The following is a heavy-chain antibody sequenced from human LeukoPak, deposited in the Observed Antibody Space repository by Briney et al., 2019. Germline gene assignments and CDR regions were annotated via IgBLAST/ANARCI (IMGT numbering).Heavy chain of an antibody. Sequence: SETLSLTCAVYGGSFSGYFWSWIRQPPGKGLEWIGEINHSGSTNYNPSLKSRVTISVDTSKNQFSLKLSSVTAADTAVYSCARGLTTVPTFTWFDPWGQGTLVAVSS. D-gene: IGHD4-17*01. CDR3: ARGLTTVPTFTWFDP. CDR1: GGSFSGYF. J-gene: IGHJ5*02. V-gene: IGHV4-34*01. CDR2: INHSGST.